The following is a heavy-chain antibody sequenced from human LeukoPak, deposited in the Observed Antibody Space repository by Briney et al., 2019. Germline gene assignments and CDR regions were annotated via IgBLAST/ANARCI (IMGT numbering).Heavy chain of an antibody. CDR1: GFTFSSYA. CDR2: IKQEGSDI. CDR3: TRDGLYGDPSYYYMDV. D-gene: IGHD4-17*01. Sequence: GESLRLSCAACGFTFSSYAMSWVRQAPGRRVEWVANIKQEGSDIYYLGSVRGRFTISRDNAMNSLYLQMNSLRAEDTAVYYCTRDGLYGDPSYYYMDVWGKGTTVTVSS. J-gene: IGHJ6*03. V-gene: IGHV3-7*01.